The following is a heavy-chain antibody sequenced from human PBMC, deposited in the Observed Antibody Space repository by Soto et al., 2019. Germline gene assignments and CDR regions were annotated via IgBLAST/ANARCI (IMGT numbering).Heavy chain of an antibody. CDR3: ARDGAIRGCFDY. Sequence: EVQLVESGGGLVQPGGSLRLSCVASGFTFSSFSMNWFRQSPGKGLEWVSYISTTSSTIHYADSVKGRFTISRDNAKNSLYLQMISLRDEDTAVYYCARDGAIRGCFDYWGQGTLVTVSS. D-gene: IGHD2-2*02. J-gene: IGHJ4*02. CDR1: GFTFSSFS. CDR2: ISTTSSTI. V-gene: IGHV3-48*02.